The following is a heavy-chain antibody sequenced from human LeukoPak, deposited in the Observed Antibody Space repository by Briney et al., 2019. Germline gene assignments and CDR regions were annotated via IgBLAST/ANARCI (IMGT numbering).Heavy chain of an antibody. J-gene: IGHJ4*02. CDR1: GGSISSYY. V-gene: IGHV4-59*08. D-gene: IGHD5-24*01. Sequence: SETLSLTCTVSGGSISSYYWSWLRQPPGKGLEWIGYIYYSGSTNYNPSLKSRVTISVDTSKNQSSLTLSSVTAADTAVYYCARHAEMATTTPFAYWGEGTLVTVSS. CDR3: ARHAEMATTTPFAY. CDR2: IYYSGST.